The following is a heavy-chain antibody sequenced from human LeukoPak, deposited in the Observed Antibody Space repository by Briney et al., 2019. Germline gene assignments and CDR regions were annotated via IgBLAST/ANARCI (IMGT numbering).Heavy chain of an antibody. V-gene: IGHV1-18*01. CDR1: GYTFTSYG. D-gene: IGHD6-19*01. J-gene: IGHJ4*02. CDR3: ARDQSSGWYDYFDY. CDR2: ISAYNGST. Sequence: ASVKVSCKASGYTFTSYGISWVRQAPGQGLEWMGWISAYNGSTNYAQKLQGRVTMTTDTSTSTAYMELRSLRSDDTAVYYCARDQSSGWYDYFDYWGQGTLVTVSS.